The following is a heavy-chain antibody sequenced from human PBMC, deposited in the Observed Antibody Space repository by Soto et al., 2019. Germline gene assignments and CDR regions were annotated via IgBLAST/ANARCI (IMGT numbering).Heavy chain of an antibody. CDR3: AKDRRAGGNSAFYFDF. Sequence: PGGSLRLSCAASGFKFSNYAMIWVRQTPGKGLEWFSLISATGGGTYYADSVKGRFTISRDNSHNTLYLQVHSLTAEDTAVYYCAKDRRAGGNSAFYFDFWGQGAQVTVSS. J-gene: IGHJ4*02. CDR1: GFKFSNYA. CDR2: ISATGGGT. V-gene: IGHV3-23*01. D-gene: IGHD3-16*01.